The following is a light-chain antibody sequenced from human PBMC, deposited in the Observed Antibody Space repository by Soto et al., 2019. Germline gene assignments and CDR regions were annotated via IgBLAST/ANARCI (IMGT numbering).Light chain of an antibody. CDR3: QQYDSGST. J-gene: IGKJ4*02. CDR2: KAS. Sequence: DIQMTQSPSTLSAFVGDRVTITCRASQNIRSWLAWYQQKPGKAPRLLIYKASSLESVVPSRFSGSGSGTEFTLTISSLQPDDSATYYCQQYDSGSTFGGGTKVEIK. V-gene: IGKV1-5*03. CDR1: QNIRSW.